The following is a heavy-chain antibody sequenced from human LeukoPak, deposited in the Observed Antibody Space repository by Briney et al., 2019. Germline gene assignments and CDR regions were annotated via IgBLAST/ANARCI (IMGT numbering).Heavy chain of an antibody. J-gene: IGHJ4*02. V-gene: IGHV1-18*01. CDR1: GGTFSSYT. D-gene: IGHD6-19*01. Sequence: ASVKVSCKASGGTFSSYTISWVRQAPGQGLEWMGWISAYNGNTNYAQKLQGRVTMTTDTSTSTAYMELRSLRSDDTAVYYCASISVAGVFWGQGTLVTVSS. CDR3: ASISVAGVF. CDR2: ISAYNGNT.